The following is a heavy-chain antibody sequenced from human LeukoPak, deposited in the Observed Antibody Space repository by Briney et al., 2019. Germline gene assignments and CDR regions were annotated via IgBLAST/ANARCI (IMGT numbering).Heavy chain of an antibody. CDR1: GGSISSGSYY. D-gene: IGHD4-17*01. J-gene: IGHJ4*02. CDR2: IYTSGST. V-gene: IGHV4-61*02. CDR3: ARDVGYGPPRGFDY. Sequence: SETLSLTCTVSGGSISSGSYYWSWIRQPAGKGLEWIGRIYTSGSTNYNPSLKSRVTISVDTSKNQFSLKLSSVTAADTAVYYCARDVGYGPPRGFDYWGQGTLVTVSS.